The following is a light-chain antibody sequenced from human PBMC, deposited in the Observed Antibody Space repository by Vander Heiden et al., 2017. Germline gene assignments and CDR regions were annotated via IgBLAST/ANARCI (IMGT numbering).Light chain of an antibody. CDR1: NSDVGGYNY. Sequence: SALSPPRPTFASPGHSAAIPCPGTNSDVGGYNYVSWYQQHPSEAPKLMVFDVTKRPAGVPGRFSGSQSGNTASLTISGLQADDEADYYCFSYDGDYTRVFGGGTKLTVL. V-gene: IGLV2-11*01. J-gene: IGLJ3*02. CDR2: DVT. CDR3: FSYDGDYTRV.